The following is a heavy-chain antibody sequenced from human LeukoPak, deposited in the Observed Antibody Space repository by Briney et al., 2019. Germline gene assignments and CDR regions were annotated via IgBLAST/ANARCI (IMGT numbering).Heavy chain of an antibody. V-gene: IGHV4-59*12. J-gene: IGHJ6*03. CDR1: GDSMSDYF. CDR3: ARCIAVAGKGYYYYMDV. Sequence: SETLSLTCTVSGDSMSDYFWTWVRQPPGKGLEWIGYAADSGSTNYNPSLKSRVTISVETSKNQFSLKLSSVTAADTAVYYCARCIAVAGKGYYYYMDVWGKGTTVTISS. D-gene: IGHD6-19*01. CDR2: AADSGST.